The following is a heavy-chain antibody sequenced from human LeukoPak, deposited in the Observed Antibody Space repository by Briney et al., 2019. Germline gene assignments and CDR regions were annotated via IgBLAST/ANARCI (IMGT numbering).Heavy chain of an antibody. Sequence: SETLSLTCTVSGGSISSGSYYWSWIRQPAGKGLEWIGRIYTSGSTNYNPPLKSRVTISVDTSKNQFSLKLSSVTAADTAVYYCARTNIAAVDYWGQGTLVTVSS. V-gene: IGHV4-61*02. CDR1: GGSISSGSYY. CDR3: ARTNIAAVDY. D-gene: IGHD6-13*01. CDR2: IYTSGST. J-gene: IGHJ4*02.